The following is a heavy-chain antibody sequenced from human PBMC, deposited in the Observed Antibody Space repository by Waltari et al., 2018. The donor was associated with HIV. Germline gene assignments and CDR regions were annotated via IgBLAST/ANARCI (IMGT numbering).Heavy chain of an antibody. J-gene: IGHJ4*02. D-gene: IGHD6-25*01. CDR2: INSGNGNT. V-gene: IGHV1-3*01. Sequence: QVQLVQSGAEVKKPGASVTVSCTASGYTFTTYTVQWVRQAPGQRLEWMGGINSGNGNTKYSQKFQGRVTITRDTSASTAYMELSSLRSEDTAVYYCARDSGFDYWGQGTLVTVSS. CDR1: GYTFTTYT. CDR3: ARDSGFDY.